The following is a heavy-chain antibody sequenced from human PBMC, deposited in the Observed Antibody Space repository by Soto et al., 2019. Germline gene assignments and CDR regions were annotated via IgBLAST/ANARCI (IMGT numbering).Heavy chain of an antibody. V-gene: IGHV1-69*13. CDR1: GGTFSSYA. D-gene: IGHD3-9*01. CDR2: IIPIFGTA. J-gene: IGHJ6*02. CDR3: ARGNDILTGYYSLYGMDV. Sequence: SVKVSCKASGGTFSSYAISWVRQAPGQELEWMGGIIPIFGTANYAQKFQGRVTITADESTSTAYMELSSLRSEDTAVYYCARGNDILTGYYSLYGMDVWGQGTTVTVSS.